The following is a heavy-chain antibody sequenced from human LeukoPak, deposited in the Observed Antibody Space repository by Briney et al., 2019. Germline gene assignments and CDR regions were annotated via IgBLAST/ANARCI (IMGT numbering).Heavy chain of an antibody. CDR3: AKDKVGATGEFDY. V-gene: IGHV3-23*01. Sequence: GGSLRLSCAASGFTFSSYAMSWVRQAPGKGLEWVSAISGSGGSTYYADSVKGGFTISRDNSKNTLYLQMNSLRAEDTAVYYCAKDKVGATGEFDYWGQGTLVTVSS. J-gene: IGHJ4*02. CDR2: ISGSGGST. D-gene: IGHD1-26*01. CDR1: GFTFSSYA.